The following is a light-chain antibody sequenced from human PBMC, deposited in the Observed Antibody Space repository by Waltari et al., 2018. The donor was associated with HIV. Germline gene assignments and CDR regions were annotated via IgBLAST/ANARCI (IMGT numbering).Light chain of an antibody. V-gene: IGLV1-47*01. CDR2: RSD. CDR1: RSNIGSNY. J-gene: IGLJ3*02. CDR3: ASWDDNLSGWV. Sequence: QSVLTQPPSASGTPGQSVSIYCSGSRSNIGSNYVYCYQHLPGTTPKVVIFRSDQRPSGVPDRFSGSNSGTSASLAISGLRSEDEAHYYCASWDDNLSGWVFGGGTKLTVL.